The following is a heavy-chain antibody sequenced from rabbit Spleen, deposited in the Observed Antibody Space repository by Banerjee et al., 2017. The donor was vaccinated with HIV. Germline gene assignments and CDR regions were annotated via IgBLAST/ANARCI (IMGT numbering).Heavy chain of an antibody. V-gene: IGHV1S40*01. D-gene: IGHD8-1*01. J-gene: IGHJ6*01. CDR1: GFSFGSNDY. CDR2: IYSGNSGYT. Sequence: QSLEESGGDLVKPGASLTVTCTASGFSFGSNDYMCWVRQAPGKGLEWIACIYSGNSGYTYYATWATGRFTISKTSSTTVTLQVTSLTVADTATYFCARYAGSSSDNGIDLWGPGTLAPS. CDR3: ARYAGSSSDNGIDL.